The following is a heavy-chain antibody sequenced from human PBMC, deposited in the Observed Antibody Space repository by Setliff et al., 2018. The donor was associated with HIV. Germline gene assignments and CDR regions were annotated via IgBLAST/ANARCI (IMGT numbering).Heavy chain of an antibody. CDR1: GFTFSSNT. V-gene: IGHV3-21*01. D-gene: IGHD6-19*01. Sequence: PGGSLRLSCAASGFTFSSNTMNWVRQAPGKGLEWVSSISSRSTYIYYADSVKGRFTIPRDSAKNSLFLQMNSLRAEDTAVYHCARDGVTGVAVAGTNLFWCLGTLVTVSS. CDR3: ARDGVTGVAVAGTNLF. J-gene: IGHJ1*01. CDR2: ISSRSTYI.